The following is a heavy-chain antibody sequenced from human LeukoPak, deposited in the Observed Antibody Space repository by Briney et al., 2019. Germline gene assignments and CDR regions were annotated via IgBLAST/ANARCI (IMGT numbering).Heavy chain of an antibody. J-gene: IGHJ6*03. CDR1: GFTFSSYG. CDR3: AKDRSSSWYLGFYYYYYMDV. D-gene: IGHD6-13*01. CDR2: IRYDGSNK. Sequence: GGSLRLSCAASGFTFSSYGMHWVRQAPGKGLEWVAFIRYDGSNKYYADSVKGRFTISRDNSKNTLYLQMNSLRAEDTAVYYCAKDRSSSWYLGFYYYYYMDVWGKGTTVTISS. V-gene: IGHV3-30*02.